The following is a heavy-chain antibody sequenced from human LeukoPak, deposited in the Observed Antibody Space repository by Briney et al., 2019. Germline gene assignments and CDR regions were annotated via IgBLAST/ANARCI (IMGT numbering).Heavy chain of an antibody. V-gene: IGHV4-39*07. CDR3: ARDATGGDYDAFDI. Sequence: SETLSLTCTVSGGSISSSDYYWGWIRQPPGKGLEWIGSIYYSGSTYYNPSLKSRVTISVDTSKNQFSLKLSSVTAADTAVYYCARDATGGDYDAFDIWGQGTMVTVSS. D-gene: IGHD4-17*01. J-gene: IGHJ3*02. CDR1: GGSISSSDYY. CDR2: IYYSGST.